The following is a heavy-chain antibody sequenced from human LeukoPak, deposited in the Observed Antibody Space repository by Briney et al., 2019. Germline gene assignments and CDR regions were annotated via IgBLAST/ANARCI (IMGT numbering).Heavy chain of an antibody. V-gene: IGHV3-23*01. D-gene: IGHD2-21*02. CDR2: ISGSGGST. Sequence: PGGSLRLSCAASGFTFSSYAMSWVRQAPGKGLEWVSAISGSGGSTYYADSVKGRFTISRDNSKNTLYLQMNSLRAEDTAVYYCAKWQDAYCGGDCYFDYWGQGTLVTVSS. J-gene: IGHJ4*02. CDR3: AKWQDAYCGGDCYFDY. CDR1: GFTFSSYA.